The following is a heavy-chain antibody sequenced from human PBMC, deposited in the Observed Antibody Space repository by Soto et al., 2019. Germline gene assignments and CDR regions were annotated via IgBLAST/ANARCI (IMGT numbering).Heavy chain of an antibody. D-gene: IGHD6-13*01. CDR1: GFTFSSYA. CDR3: AREGVWDSSSWYSWFDP. CDR2: ISSNGGST. V-gene: IGHV3-64*01. Sequence: GGSLRLSCEASGFTFSSYAMHWVRQAPGKNMEYVLVISSNGGSTYYANSVKGRFTISRDNSKITLYLQMGRLRAEDMSVFYCAREGVWDSSSWYSWFDPWGQGTLVTVSS. J-gene: IGHJ5*02.